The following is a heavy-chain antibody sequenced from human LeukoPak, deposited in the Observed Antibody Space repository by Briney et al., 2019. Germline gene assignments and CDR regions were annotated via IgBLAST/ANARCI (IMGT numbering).Heavy chain of an antibody. CDR1: GYTFTSYY. D-gene: IGHD1-26*01. CDR2: INPTGGST. V-gene: IGHV1-46*01. CDR3: ARENSVGDNAWLFDP. Sequence: GASVKVSCKASGYTFTSYYMHWVRQAPGQGLEWMGLINPTGGSTGYAQKFQGRVTMTRDMSTSTDYMELSRLRAEDTAIYVCARENSVGDNAWLFDPWGERTLGTVSS. J-gene: IGHJ5*02.